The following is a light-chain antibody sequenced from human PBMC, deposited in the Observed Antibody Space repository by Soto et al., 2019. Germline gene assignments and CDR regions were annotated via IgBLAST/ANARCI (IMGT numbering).Light chain of an antibody. CDR2: ATS. V-gene: IGKV1-39*01. CDR3: QQSYKMPS. CDR1: RNVSIY. Sequence: EIPLTQSPSSLAASVGDRLTLTCRASRNVSIYLNWYQHKPGKGPTLLIHATSNLQIGVPSRFSGSGSGTEFTLTISSLEPEDFGTDYCQQSYKMPSFGQGTRLVIK. J-gene: IGKJ5*01.